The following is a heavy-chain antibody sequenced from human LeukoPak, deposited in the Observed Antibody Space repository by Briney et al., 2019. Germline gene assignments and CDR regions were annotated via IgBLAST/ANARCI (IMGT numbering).Heavy chain of an antibody. CDR1: GYTFTSYD. Sequence: VASVKVSRKASGYTFTSYDINWVRQATGQGLEWMGWMNPNSGNTGYAQKFQGRVTMTRNTSISTAYMELSSLRSEDTAVYYCARGRSSGYSSLYYFDYWGQGTLVTVSS. D-gene: IGHD3-22*01. J-gene: IGHJ4*02. CDR3: ARGRSSGYSSLYYFDY. CDR2: MNPNSGNT. V-gene: IGHV1-8*01.